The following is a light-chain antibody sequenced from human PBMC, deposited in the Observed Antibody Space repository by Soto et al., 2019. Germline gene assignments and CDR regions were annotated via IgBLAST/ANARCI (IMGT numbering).Light chain of an antibody. CDR1: TSDVGGYNY. V-gene: IGLV2-14*01. J-gene: IGLJ1*01. CDR2: DVI. Sequence: QSALTQPASVSGSPGQSITISCTGTTSDVGGYNYVSWHQQHPGKAPKLMIYDVINRPSGVSNRFSGSKSDNTASLTISGLQAEDEADYYCTSYTISGTHVFGSGTKVTVL. CDR3: TSYTISGTHV.